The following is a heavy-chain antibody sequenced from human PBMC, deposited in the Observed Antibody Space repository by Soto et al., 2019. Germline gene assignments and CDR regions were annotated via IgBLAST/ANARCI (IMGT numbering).Heavy chain of an antibody. Sequence: SETLSLTCVVSGGSLSDYFWSWIRQPPGMALEWIGEINHLGSINYNPSLKSRVTMSVDTSKNQFSPTLNSVTAADTATYYCARGGISHWAYFYYMDVWDRGTTVT. CDR1: GGSLSDYF. CDR2: INHLGSI. V-gene: IGHV4-34*01. CDR3: ARGGISHWAYFYYMDV. D-gene: IGHD2-21*01. J-gene: IGHJ6*03.